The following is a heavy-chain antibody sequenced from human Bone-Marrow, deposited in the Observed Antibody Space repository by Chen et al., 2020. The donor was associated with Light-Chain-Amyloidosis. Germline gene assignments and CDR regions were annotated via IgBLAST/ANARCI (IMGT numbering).Heavy chain of an antibody. CDR3: ARDSDCRSTSCYPLGTFDI. Sequence: EVQLVESGGGLVQPGGSLILSCVASGFTFSSYWMHWVRQAPGKGLVWVSRINTDGSSTSYADSVKGRFTISRDNAKNTLFLQMSSLRADDTAVYYCARDSDCRSTSCYPLGTFDIWGQGTMVTVSS. CDR2: INTDGSST. J-gene: IGHJ3*02. V-gene: IGHV3-74*01. CDR1: GFTFSSYW. D-gene: IGHD2-2*01.